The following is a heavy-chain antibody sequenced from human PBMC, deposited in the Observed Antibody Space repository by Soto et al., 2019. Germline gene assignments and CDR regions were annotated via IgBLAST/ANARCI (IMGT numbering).Heavy chain of an antibody. Sequence: XESLKISCQGSGYSFGRFWITWVRQIPGEGLEWMGRIDPDSYTNYNPSFRGRVTISVDKSINTAYLHWKRLRTSDTGMYYCAAAPGDFSDFWGQGTLATVSS. CDR3: AAAPGDFSDF. CDR1: GYSFGRFW. V-gene: IGHV5-10-1*01. J-gene: IGHJ4*02. CDR2: IDPDSYT. D-gene: IGHD4-17*01.